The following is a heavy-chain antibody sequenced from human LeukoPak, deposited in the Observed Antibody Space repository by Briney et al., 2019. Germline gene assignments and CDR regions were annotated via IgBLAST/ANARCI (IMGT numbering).Heavy chain of an antibody. J-gene: IGHJ3*02. CDR2: IYTSGST. D-gene: IGHD6-19*01. CDR1: GGSISSYY. CDR3: AKGKYSSGWYLAFDI. V-gene: IGHV4-4*07. Sequence: PSETLSLTCTVSGGSISSYYWSWIRRPAGKGLEWIGRIYTSGSTNYNPSLKSRVTMSVDTSKNQFSLKLSSVTAADTAVYYCAKGKYSSGWYLAFDIWGQGTMVTVSS.